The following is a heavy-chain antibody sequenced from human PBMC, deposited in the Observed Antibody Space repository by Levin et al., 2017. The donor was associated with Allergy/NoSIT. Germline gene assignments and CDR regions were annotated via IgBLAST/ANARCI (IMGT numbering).Heavy chain of an antibody. CDR1: GFTFSSYA. D-gene: IGHD6-19*01. CDR2: ISGSGGST. CDR3: ANSYSSGWYGGFDY. J-gene: IGHJ4*02. Sequence: PGGSLRLSCAASGFTFSSYAMSWVRQAPGKGLEWVSAISGSGGSTYYADSVKGRFTISRDNSKNTLYLQMNSLRAEDTAVYYCANSYSSGWYGGFDYWGQGTLVTVSS. V-gene: IGHV3-23*01.